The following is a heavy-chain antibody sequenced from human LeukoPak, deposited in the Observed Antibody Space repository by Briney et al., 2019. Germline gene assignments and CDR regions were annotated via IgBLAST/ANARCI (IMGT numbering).Heavy chain of an antibody. CDR1: GFTFSSYG. D-gene: IGHD5-12*01. J-gene: IGHJ6*02. CDR2: ISFDGGNK. Sequence: HPGGSLRLSCAASGFTFSSYGMNWVRQAPGKGLEWVAVISFDGGNKYYADSVKGRFTISRDNSKNTLYLQMKSLRAEDTAVYYCAKDLDIVAASGYYYGMDVWGQGTTVTVSS. CDR3: AKDLDIVAASGYYYGMDV. V-gene: IGHV3-30*18.